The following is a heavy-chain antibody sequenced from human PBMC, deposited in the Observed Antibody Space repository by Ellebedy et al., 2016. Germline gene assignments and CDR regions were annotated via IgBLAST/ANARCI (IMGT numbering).Heavy chain of an antibody. CDR1: GYTLTELS. Sequence: ASVKVSCKVSGYTLTELSMHWVRQAPGKGLEWMGGFDPEDGETIYAQKFQGRVTMTRNTSISTAYMELSSLRSEDTAVYYCARRYYGSGPTRFDPWGQGTLVTVSS. CDR2: FDPEDGET. D-gene: IGHD3-10*01. CDR3: ARRYYGSGPTRFDP. J-gene: IGHJ5*02. V-gene: IGHV1-24*01.